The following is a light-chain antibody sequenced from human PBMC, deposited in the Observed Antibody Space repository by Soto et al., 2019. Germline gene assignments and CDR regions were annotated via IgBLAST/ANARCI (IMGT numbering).Light chain of an antibody. CDR1: QSFLHSNDGNIY. CDR2: EVS. V-gene: IGKV2D-29*01. Sequence: IVMTQTAVSLSVTPGDRAPISCMSSQSFLHSNDGNIYLDWYLQKPGQPPQLLIYEVSNRFSGMPDRFSGSGSGTDFTLKISRVEAEDVGIYYCMQTIQLPWTLGQGTKVDI. J-gene: IGKJ1*01. CDR3: MQTIQLPWT.